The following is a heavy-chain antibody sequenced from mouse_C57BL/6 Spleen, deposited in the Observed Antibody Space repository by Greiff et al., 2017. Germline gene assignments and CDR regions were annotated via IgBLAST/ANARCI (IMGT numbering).Heavy chain of an antibody. V-gene: IGHV5-6*02. D-gene: IGHD1-1*01. CDR2: ISSGGSYT. CDR1: GFTFSSYG. CDR3: ARLGTTVYAMDY. J-gene: IGHJ4*01. Sequence: DVKLVESGGDLVKPGGSLKLSCAASGFTFSSYGMSWVRQTPDKRLEWVATISSGGSYTYYPDSVKGRFTISRDNAKNTLYLQMSSLKSEDTAMYYCARLGTTVYAMDYWGQGTSVTVSS.